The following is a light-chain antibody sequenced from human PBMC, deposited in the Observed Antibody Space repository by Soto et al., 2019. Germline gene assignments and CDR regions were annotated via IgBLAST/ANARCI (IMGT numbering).Light chain of an antibody. CDR1: GLAKKY. CDR3: FSAADTNRVI. Sequence: SYELTQPSSVSVSPGQTARITCSGDGLAKKYARWVQQKEGQAPILLLYKDRERPPGIPERFSGSSSGTTVTLTISGAQVEDEADYYCFSAADTNRVIFGGGTKVTVL. J-gene: IGLJ2*01. CDR2: KDR. V-gene: IGLV3-27*01.